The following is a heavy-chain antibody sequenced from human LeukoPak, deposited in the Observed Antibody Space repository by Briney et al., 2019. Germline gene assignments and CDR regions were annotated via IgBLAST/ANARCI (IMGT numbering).Heavy chain of an antibody. CDR1: GGSFSGYY. D-gene: IGHD3-22*01. V-gene: IGHV4-59*10. J-gene: IGHJ4*02. CDR3: ARDRGGYDSSGYYWVH. CDR2: IYTSGST. Sequence: SETLSLTCAVYGGSFSGYYWSWIRQPPGKGLEWIGRIYTSGSTNYNPSLKSRVTISVDTSKNQFSLKLSSVTAADTAVYYCARDRGGYDSSGYYWVHWGQGTLVTVSS.